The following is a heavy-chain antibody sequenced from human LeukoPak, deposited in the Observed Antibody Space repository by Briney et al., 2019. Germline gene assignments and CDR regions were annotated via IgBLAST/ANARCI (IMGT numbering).Heavy chain of an antibody. D-gene: IGHD2-15*01. J-gene: IGHJ4*02. Sequence: GGSLRLSCAASGFTFSNYAITWVRQAPGKGLDWVSAISASGGETWYAGSVKGRFTISRDNSKNILYLQMNSLRAEDTALYYCAKDYCNGDGCDRFFDDWGQGTLVTVSS. CDR1: GFTFSNYA. V-gene: IGHV3-23*01. CDR2: ISASGGET. CDR3: AKDYCNGDGCDRFFDD.